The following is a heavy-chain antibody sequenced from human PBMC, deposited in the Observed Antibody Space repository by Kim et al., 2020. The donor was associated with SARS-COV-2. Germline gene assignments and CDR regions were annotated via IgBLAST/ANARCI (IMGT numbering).Heavy chain of an antibody. D-gene: IGHD3-9*01. J-gene: IGHJ5*02. CDR2: IYYSGST. CDR1: GGSVSSGSYY. V-gene: IGHV4-61*01. CDR3: ARSRGLRYFDWPIGWFDP. Sequence: SETLSLTCTVSGGSVSSGSYYWSWIRQPPGKGLECIGYIYYSGSTNYNPSLKSRVTISVDTSKNQFSLKLSSVTAADTAVYYCARSRGLRYFDWPIGWFDPWGQGTLVTVSS.